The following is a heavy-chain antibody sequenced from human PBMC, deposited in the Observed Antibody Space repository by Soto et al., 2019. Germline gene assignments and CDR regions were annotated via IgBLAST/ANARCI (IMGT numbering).Heavy chain of an antibody. V-gene: IGHV3-23*01. D-gene: IGHD2-15*01. J-gene: IGHJ4*02. CDR3: AKDRYLDHDSGGCLFDN. CDR1: GFTFNIYA. CDR2: ISRYGDFT. Sequence: EVQLLESGGDLIQPGGSLRLSCAASGFTFNIYAMTWVRQAPGKGLEWVSAISRYGDFTYYADSVEGRFTISRDNSKNTLYLEINRLRAEDTAVYYCAKDRYLDHDSGGCLFDNWGEGTLVTVSS.